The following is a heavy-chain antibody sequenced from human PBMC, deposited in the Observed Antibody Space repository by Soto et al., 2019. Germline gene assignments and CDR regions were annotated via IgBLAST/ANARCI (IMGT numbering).Heavy chain of an antibody. CDR1: GFTFSSYA. V-gene: IGHV3-23*01. CDR3: AKDWGGPVPQYYFDY. D-gene: IGHD3-16*01. Sequence: GGSLRLSCAASGFTFSSYAMSWVRQAPGKGLEWASVISGSGGSTYYADSVKGRFTISRDNSKNTLYLQMNSLRAEDTAVYYCAKDWGGPVPQYYFDYWGQGTLVSVSS. J-gene: IGHJ4*02. CDR2: ISGSGGST.